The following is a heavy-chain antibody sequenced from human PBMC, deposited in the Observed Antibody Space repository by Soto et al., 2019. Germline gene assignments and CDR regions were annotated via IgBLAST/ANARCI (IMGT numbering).Heavy chain of an antibody. V-gene: IGHV1-24*01. Sequence: QVQLVQSGAEVKKPGASVKVSCKVSGYTLTELSMHWVRQAPGKGLEWMGGFDPEDGETIYAQKFQGRVTMTEDTSTDTAYMELSSLRSEDTAVYYCATTVVPAAMRWDAPDAFDIWGQGTMVTVSS. CDR3: ATTVVPAAMRWDAPDAFDI. D-gene: IGHD2-2*01. J-gene: IGHJ3*02. CDR1: GYTLTELS. CDR2: FDPEDGET.